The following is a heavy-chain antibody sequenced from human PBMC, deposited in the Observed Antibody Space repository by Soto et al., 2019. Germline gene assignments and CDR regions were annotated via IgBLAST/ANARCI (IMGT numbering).Heavy chain of an antibody. CDR2: INQEGREK. J-gene: IGHJ6*03. V-gene: IGHV3-7*01. CDR3: ARGSSYMDV. CDR1: GFTFSTYW. Sequence: GSLRLSCAASGFTFSTYWMSWVRQAPGKGLEWVANINQEGREKYYVGSVKGRFTISRDNAKNSLYLQVNSLRAEDTAVYYCARGSSYMDVWGKGTTVTVSS.